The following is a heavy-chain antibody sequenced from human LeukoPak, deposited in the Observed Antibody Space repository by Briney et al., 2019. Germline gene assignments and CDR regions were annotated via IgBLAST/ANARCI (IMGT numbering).Heavy chain of an antibody. Sequence: SETLSLTCTVSGGSVYTSDYYWGWVRQPPGKGPEWIGDIFYTGKTKYNPSLKSRVSISTDTSKNQFSLKLTSVTAADTAVYYCARVFDSWGQGTLVTVSS. J-gene: IGHJ4*02. CDR3: ARVFDS. CDR1: GGSVYTSDYY. CDR2: IFYTGKT. V-gene: IGHV4-39*07.